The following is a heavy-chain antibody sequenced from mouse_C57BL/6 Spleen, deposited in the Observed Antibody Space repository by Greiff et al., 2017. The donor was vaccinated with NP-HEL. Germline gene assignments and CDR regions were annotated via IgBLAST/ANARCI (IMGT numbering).Heavy chain of an antibody. J-gene: IGHJ1*03. CDR1: GYTFTDYN. CDR2: INPNNGGT. D-gene: IGHD1-1*01. CDR3: AKDLDYYGSPGGYFDV. Sequence: EVQLQQSGPELVKPGASVKMSCKASGYTFTDYNMQWVKQSHGKSLEWIGYINPNNGGTSYNQKFKGKATLTVNKSSSTAYMELRSLTSEDSAVYYCAKDLDYYGSPGGYFDVWGTGTTVTVSS. V-gene: IGHV1-22*01.